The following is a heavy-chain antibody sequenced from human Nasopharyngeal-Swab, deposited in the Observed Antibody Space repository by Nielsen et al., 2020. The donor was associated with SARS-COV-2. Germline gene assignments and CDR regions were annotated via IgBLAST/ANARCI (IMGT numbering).Heavy chain of an antibody. D-gene: IGHD4-11*01. CDR1: GFYFSSYS. Sequence: GASLEISWAVSGFYFSSYSMSWVRQAPGKGLEWLATIKQGGSETFYVASVKGRFTISSDDSKNSVYLQINSLRAEDTAVYYCAREAHDYSNYRRGTEWFDPWGQGTLVTVSS. CDR2: IKQGGSET. V-gene: IGHV3-7*01. CDR3: AREAHDYSNYRRGTEWFDP. J-gene: IGHJ5*02.